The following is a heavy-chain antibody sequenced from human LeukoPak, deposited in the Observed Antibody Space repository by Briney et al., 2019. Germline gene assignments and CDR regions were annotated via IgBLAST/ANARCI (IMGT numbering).Heavy chain of an antibody. CDR3: ARVDSNGPYYYGMDV. CDR1: GFTFSSYG. D-gene: IGHD4-11*01. CDR2: IWYDGSNK. V-gene: IGHV3-33*01. Sequence: GGSLRLSCAASGFTFSSYGMHWVRQAPGKGLEWVAVIWYDGSNKYYADSVKGRFTISRDNSKNTPYLQMNSLRAEDTAVYYCARVDSNGPYYYGMDVWGQGTTVTVSS. J-gene: IGHJ6*02.